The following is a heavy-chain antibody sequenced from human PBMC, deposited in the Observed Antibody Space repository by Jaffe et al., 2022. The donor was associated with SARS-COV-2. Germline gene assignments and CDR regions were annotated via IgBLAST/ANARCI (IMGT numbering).Heavy chain of an antibody. CDR2: IYYSGST. CDR1: GGSISSGDYY. Sequence: QVQLQESGPGLVKPSQTLSLTCTVSGGSISSGDYYWSWIRQPPGKGLEWIGYIYYSGSTYYNPSLKSRVTISVDTSKNQFSLKLSSVTAADTAVYYCARTGGDSSGYPDAFDIWGQGTMVTVSS. CDR3: ARTGGDSSGYPDAFDI. J-gene: IGHJ3*02. D-gene: IGHD3-22*01. V-gene: IGHV4-30-4*01.